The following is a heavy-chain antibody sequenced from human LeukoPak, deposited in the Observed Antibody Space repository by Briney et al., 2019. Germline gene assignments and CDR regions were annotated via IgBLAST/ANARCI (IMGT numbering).Heavy chain of an antibody. D-gene: IGHD2-2*01. CDR2: SYYRSKWYN. CDR3: ARAPGEVPAAMGPRGLYYFDY. CDR1: GDSVSSNSAA. V-gene: IGHV6-1*01. Sequence: SQTLSLTCAISGDSVSSNSAAWNWIRQSPSRGLEWLGRSYYRSKWYNDYAVSVKSRITINPDTSKNQFSLKLSSVTAADTAVYYCARAPGEVPAAMGPRGLYYFDYWGQGTLVTVSS. J-gene: IGHJ4*02.